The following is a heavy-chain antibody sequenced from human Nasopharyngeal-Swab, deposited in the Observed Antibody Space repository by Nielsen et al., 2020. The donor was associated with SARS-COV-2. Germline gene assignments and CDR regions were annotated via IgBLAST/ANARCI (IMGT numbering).Heavy chain of an antibody. Sequence: SETLSLTCTVSGGSIGTTYYWGWIRQPPGKGLEWIGSIYYTGSTYYNPSLKSRVTISVDTPKRQFSLKLSSVTAADTAVYYCASGGSGSNYYMDVWGKGTTVTVSS. J-gene: IGHJ6*03. V-gene: IGHV4-39*07. CDR2: IYYTGST. D-gene: IGHD3-22*01. CDR3: ASGGSGSNYYMDV. CDR1: GGSIGTTYY.